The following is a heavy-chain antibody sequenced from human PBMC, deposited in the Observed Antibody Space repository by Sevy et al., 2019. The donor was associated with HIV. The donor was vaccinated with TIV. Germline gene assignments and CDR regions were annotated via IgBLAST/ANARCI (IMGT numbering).Heavy chain of an antibody. J-gene: IGHJ5*02. D-gene: IGHD4-17*01. CDR3: ARDQHDYAGNVRTGWFDP. CDR2: IIYDGSKK. Sequence: GGSLRLSCAASGFSFRNFGMHWVRQAPGKGLEWVADIIYDGSKKYYADSVKGRFTISRDNSKNTLYLQMNSLRAEDTAVYYCARDQHDYAGNVRTGWFDPWGQGTLVTVSS. CDR1: GFSFRNFG. V-gene: IGHV3-30*03.